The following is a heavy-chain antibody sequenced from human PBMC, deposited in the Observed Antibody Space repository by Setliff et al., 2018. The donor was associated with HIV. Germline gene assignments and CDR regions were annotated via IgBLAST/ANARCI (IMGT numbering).Heavy chain of an antibody. CDR3: AKLLPAADMAREIDS. CDR2: FYYSGSS. CDR1: GDSISRRIYY. J-gene: IGHJ4*02. Sequence: ETLSLTCTVSGDSISRRIYYWGWIRQPPGKGLEWIGNFYYSGSSHYNPSLKSRVTISVDTSKNPFSLKLISVSAADTAVYYCAKLLPAADMAREIDSWGQGTLVTVSS. D-gene: IGHD2-2*01. V-gene: IGHV4-39*01.